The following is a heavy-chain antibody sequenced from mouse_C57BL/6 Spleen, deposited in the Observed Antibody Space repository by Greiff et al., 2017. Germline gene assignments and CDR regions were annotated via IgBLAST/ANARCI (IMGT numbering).Heavy chain of an antibody. J-gene: IGHJ4*01. Sequence: QVQLQQPGAELVKPGASVKLSCKASGYTFTSYWMHWVKQRPGRGLAWIGRIAPNSGGTKYNEKFKSKATLTVDKPSSTAYMQLSSLTSEDSAVYYCARDDYDAMDYRGQGTSVTVSS. CDR3: ARDDYDAMDY. V-gene: IGHV1-72*01. CDR1: GYTFTSYW. CDR2: IAPNSGGT.